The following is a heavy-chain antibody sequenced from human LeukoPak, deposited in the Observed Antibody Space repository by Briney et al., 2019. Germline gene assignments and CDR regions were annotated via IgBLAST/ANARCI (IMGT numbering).Heavy chain of an antibody. J-gene: IGHJ5*02. D-gene: IGHD3-10*01. V-gene: IGHV4-59*08. CDR2: FYYSGST. Sequence: SETMFVTWTDSGGSISSYYWSWIRQPPRKGLEWIGFFYYSGSTNYNPSLKSRVTISIDTSKNQFSLRLTSVTAADTAVYYCARGERGNWFDPWGQGTLVTVSS. CDR3: ARGERGNWFDP. CDR1: GGSISSYY.